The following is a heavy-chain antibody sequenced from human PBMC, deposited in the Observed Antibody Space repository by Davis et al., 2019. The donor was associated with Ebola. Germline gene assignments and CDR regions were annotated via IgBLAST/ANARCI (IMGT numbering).Heavy chain of an antibody. J-gene: IGHJ3*02. Sequence: GESLKISCAASGFTVSSNCMSWVRQAPGKGLEWVSVIYSGGSTYYADSVKGRFTISRDNSKNTLYLQMNSLRAEDTAVYYCARDLHSGTTGAFDIWGQGTMVTVSS. V-gene: IGHV3-66*01. CDR1: GFTVSSNC. CDR3: ARDLHSGTTGAFDI. CDR2: IYSGGST. D-gene: IGHD1-26*01.